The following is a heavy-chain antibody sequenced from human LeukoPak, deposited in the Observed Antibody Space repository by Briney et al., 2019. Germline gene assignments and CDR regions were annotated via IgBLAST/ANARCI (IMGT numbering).Heavy chain of an antibody. D-gene: IGHD1-26*01. CDR2: IYSGGST. J-gene: IGHJ4*02. CDR1: GFTVSSNY. Sequence: GGSLRLSCAASGFTVSSNYMSWVRQAPGKGPEWVSVIYSGGSTYYADSVKGRFTISRDNSKNTLYLQMNSLRAEDTAVYYCARGPSYSGSYHRDFDYWGQGTLVTVSS. V-gene: IGHV3-53*01. CDR3: ARGPSYSGSYHRDFDY.